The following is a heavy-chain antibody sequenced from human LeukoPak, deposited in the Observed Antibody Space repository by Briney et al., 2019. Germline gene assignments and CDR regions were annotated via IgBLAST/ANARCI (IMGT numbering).Heavy chain of an antibody. J-gene: IGHJ6*03. CDR3: ARDRLDYYYMAV. CDR2: IWYDGSNK. Sequence: GWSLRLSCAPSGFTFSSHGMHWVRQAPGNGLEGVAVIWYDGSNKYYADSVKRRFTISRDNSKNTLYLQMNSLRAEDTAVYYCARDRLDYYYMAVWGKGTTVTVS. D-gene: IGHD3-16*01. CDR1: GFTFSSHG. V-gene: IGHV3-33*01.